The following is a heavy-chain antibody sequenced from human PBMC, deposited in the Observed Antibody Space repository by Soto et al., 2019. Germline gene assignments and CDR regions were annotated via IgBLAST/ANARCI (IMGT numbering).Heavy chain of an antibody. CDR3: VRPFVSSGWYDC. J-gene: IGHJ5*01. V-gene: IGHV5-51*01. CDR2: IYPGDSDT. Sequence: GESLKISCKGSGYSFTSYWIGWVRQTPGKGLEWMGMIYPGDSDTRYSPSFQGQVTISADKSISAAFLQWSSLKASDTAMFYCVRPFVSSGWYDCWGQGTLVTVSS. D-gene: IGHD3-22*01. CDR1: GYSFTSYW.